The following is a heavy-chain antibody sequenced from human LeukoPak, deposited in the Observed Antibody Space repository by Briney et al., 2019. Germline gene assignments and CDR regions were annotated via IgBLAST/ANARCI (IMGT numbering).Heavy chain of an antibody. Sequence: GGPLRLSCAASGFTFSDYYMSWIRQAPGKGLEWVSYISSSGSTIYYADSVKGRFTISRDNAKNSLYLQMNSPTAEDTAVYYCARDSTYSSGSRFYDRFDYWGQGTLVTVSS. CDR2: ISSSGSTI. J-gene: IGHJ4*02. V-gene: IGHV3-11*01. CDR3: ARDSTYSSGSRFYDRFDY. CDR1: GFTFSDYY. D-gene: IGHD2-15*01.